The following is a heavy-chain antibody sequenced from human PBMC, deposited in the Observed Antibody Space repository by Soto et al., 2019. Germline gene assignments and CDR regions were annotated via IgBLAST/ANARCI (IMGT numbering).Heavy chain of an antibody. J-gene: IGHJ6*02. CDR3: ARHLGAAAPYYYGMDV. CDR2: INHSGST. D-gene: IGHD6-13*01. V-gene: IGHV4-34*01. Sequence: SETLSLTCAVYGGSFSGYYWSWIRQPPGKGLEWIGEINHSGSTNYTPSLKSRVTISVDTSKNQFSLKLSSVTAADTAVYYCARHLGAAAPYYYGMDVWGQGTTVTVSS. CDR1: GGSFSGYY.